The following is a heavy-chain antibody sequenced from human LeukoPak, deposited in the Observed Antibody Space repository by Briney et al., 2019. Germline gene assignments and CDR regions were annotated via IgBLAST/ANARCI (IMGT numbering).Heavy chain of an antibody. CDR2: ISSSGSTI. J-gene: IGHJ6*04. D-gene: IGHD3-10*02. CDR3: AELGITMIGGV. V-gene: IGHV3-48*03. CDR1: GFTFSSYE. Sequence: PGGSLRLSCAASGFTFSSYEMNWVRQAPGKGLEWVSYISSSGSTIYYADSVKDRFTISGDNAKNSLYLQMNSLRAEDTAVYYCAELGITMIGGVWGKGTTVTISS.